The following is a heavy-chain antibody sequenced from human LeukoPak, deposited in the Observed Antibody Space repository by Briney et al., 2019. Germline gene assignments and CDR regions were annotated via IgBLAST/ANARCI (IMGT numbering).Heavy chain of an antibody. D-gene: IGHD2-2*01. CDR1: GYTFTSYG. V-gene: IGHV1-18*04. CDR2: IIAYHGNT. J-gene: IGHJ4*02. Sequence: ASVKVSCKASGYTFTSYGISWVRQAPGQGLEWMGWIIAYHGNTNYAQKLQGRVTMTTDTSTSTAYMELRSLRSDDTAVYYCARGQYQLLRRDPAKYYFDYWGQGSLVTVSS. CDR3: ARGQYQLLRRDPAKYYFDY.